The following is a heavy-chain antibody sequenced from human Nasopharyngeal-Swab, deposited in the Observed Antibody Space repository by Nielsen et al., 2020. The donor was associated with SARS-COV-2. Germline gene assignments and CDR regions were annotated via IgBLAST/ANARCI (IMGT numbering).Heavy chain of an antibody. CDR1: GFTFDDYA. J-gene: IGHJ4*03. CDR3: AKACATYSSGYEY. V-gene: IGHV3-9*01. Sequence: SLKISCAASGFTFDDYAMHWVRQAPGKGLEWVSGISWNSGSIGYADSVKGRFTISRDNAKNTLYLQMNSLRAEDTALYYCAKACATYSSGYEYWGQGTLVTFSS. CDR2: ISWNSGSI. D-gene: IGHD6-19*01.